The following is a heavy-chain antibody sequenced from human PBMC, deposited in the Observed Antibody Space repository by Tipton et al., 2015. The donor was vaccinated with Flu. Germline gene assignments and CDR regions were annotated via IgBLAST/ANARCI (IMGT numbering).Heavy chain of an antibody. Sequence: TLSLTCTVSGGSISGYYWSWIRQPPGKGLGWIGFIYNSVKTDYNPSLGSRVTISPDTSRNQFSLKLSSVTAADTAIYYCARGRVAAAGPGAGWFDPWGQGTLVTVSS. CDR3: ARGRVAAAGPGAGWFDP. J-gene: IGHJ5*02. CDR1: GGSISGYY. V-gene: IGHV4-59*01. D-gene: IGHD6-13*01. CDR2: IYNSVKT.